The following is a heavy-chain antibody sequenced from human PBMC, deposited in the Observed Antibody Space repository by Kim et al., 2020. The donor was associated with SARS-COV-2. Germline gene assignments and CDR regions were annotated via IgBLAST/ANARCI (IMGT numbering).Heavy chain of an antibody. V-gene: IGHV4-59*08. CDR3: ARHSSSSSTHDAFDI. CDR2: IYYSGNT. Sequence: SETLSLTCTVSGGSISPYYWSWIRQPPGKGLEWIGYIYYSGNTNYNPSLKSRVTISVDTSKNQFSLKLSSVTAADTAIYYCARHSSSSSTHDAFDIWGQGTLVTVSS. J-gene: IGHJ3*02. CDR1: GGSISPYY. D-gene: IGHD6-13*01.